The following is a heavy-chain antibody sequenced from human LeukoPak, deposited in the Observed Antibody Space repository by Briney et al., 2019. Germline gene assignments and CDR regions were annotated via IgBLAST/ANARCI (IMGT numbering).Heavy chain of an antibody. CDR2: IWYDGSNK. J-gene: IGHJ4*02. V-gene: IGHV3-33*01. Sequence: GRSLRLSCAASGFTFSSYGMHWVRQAPGKGLEGVAVIWYDGSNKYYADAVKGRFTISRDNSKNTLYLQMNSLRAEDTAVYYCARGQDIVVVPAAETYFDYWGQGTLVTVPS. CDR3: ARGQDIVVVPAAETYFDY. D-gene: IGHD2-2*01. CDR1: GFTFSSYG.